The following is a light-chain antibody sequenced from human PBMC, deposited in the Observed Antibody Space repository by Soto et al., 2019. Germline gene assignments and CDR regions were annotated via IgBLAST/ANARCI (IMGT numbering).Light chain of an antibody. CDR3: QQYNNWPPWT. J-gene: IGKJ5*01. V-gene: IGKV3-15*01. CDR1: QTVFSN. Sequence: EIVLTHSPGTLSLSPWEIATLSCRATQTVFSNYIGWYQQKPVQAPRRLIYGASTRATGIPARFSGSGSGTEFTLTISSLQSEDFAVHYCQQYNNWPPWTFGQGTRLEIK. CDR2: GAS.